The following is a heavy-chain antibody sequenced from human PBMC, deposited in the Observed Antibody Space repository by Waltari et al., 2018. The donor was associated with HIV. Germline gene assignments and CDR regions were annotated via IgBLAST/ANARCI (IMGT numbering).Heavy chain of an antibody. Sequence: QEHLVESGGAVVKPGSSLRLSCAASGFTFSSDNMIWVRQAPGKGLEWVAVISYDGSSENYADFVKGRFPISRDNSENTLYLQMHSLRPEDTAVYYCARGGKYGDYQYYFDSWGQGTLVTVSP. CDR3: ARGGKYGDYQYYFDS. D-gene: IGHD4-17*01. J-gene: IGHJ4*02. CDR1: GFTFSSDN. V-gene: IGHV3-30-3*01. CDR2: ISYDGSSE.